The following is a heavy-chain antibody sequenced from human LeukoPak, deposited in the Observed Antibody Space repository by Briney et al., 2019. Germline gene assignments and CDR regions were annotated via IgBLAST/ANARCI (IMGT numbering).Heavy chain of an antibody. D-gene: IGHD3-22*01. Sequence: PGGSLRLSCAASGFTFDDYGMSWVRQAPGKGLEWVSGINWNGGSTGYADSVKGRFTISRDNAKNSLYLQMNSLGAEDTALYYCARVYYDSSGYYPPVGAFDIWGQGTMVTVSS. J-gene: IGHJ3*02. V-gene: IGHV3-20*04. CDR3: ARVYYDSSGYYPPVGAFDI. CDR1: GFTFDDYG. CDR2: INWNGGST.